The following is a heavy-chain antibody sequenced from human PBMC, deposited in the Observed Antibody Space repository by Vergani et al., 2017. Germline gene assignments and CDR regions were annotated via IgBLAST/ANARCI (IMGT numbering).Heavy chain of an antibody. CDR2: IHPADSDT. V-gene: IGHV5-51*01. D-gene: IGHD3-22*01. J-gene: IGHJ4*02. CDR3: ARLYGRDSSGSKYFDY. Sequence: EVQLVQSGAEVKKPGEPLNISCQTSGYSFTNYWIGWVRQMPGKGLEWMGIIHPADSDTRYSPSFQGQVTISVDKSISTAYLQRSSLRASDSAMYYCARLYGRDSSGSKYFDYWGQGTLVTVSS. CDR1: GYSFTNYW.